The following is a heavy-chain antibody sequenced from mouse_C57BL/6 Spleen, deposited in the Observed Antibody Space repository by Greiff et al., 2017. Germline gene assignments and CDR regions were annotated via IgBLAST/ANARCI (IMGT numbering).Heavy chain of an antibody. CDR1: GYTFTSYW. Sequence: QVQLKQPGAELVKPGASVKMSCKASGYTFTSYWITWVKQRPGQGLEWIGDIYPGSGSTNYNEKFKSKATLTVDTSSSTAYMQLSSLTSEDSAVYYCARWGADDSSFAYWGQGTLVTVSA. D-gene: IGHD2-4*01. V-gene: IGHV1-55*01. CDR2: IYPGSGST. CDR3: ARWGADDSSFAY. J-gene: IGHJ3*01.